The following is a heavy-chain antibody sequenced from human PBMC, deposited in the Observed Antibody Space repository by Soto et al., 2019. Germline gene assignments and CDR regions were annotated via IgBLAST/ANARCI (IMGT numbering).Heavy chain of an antibody. Sequence: EAQLVESGGGLVQPGESLRLSCAASGFTFSYYWMHWVRQTPGKGLLWVSHIHNDGSRTTYADSVKGRFTISRDNARNTVYLQMNSLRDDDTAVYYCARGDRGAFDLWSQGTAVTVSS. J-gene: IGHJ3*01. D-gene: IGHD1-26*01. CDR1: GFTFSYYW. V-gene: IGHV3-74*03. CDR2: IHNDGSRT. CDR3: ARGDRGAFDL.